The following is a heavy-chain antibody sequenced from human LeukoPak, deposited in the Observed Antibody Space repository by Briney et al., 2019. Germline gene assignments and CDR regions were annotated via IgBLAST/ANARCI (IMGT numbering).Heavy chain of an antibody. V-gene: IGHV1-18*04. CDR2: ISAYTGNT. J-gene: IGHJ4*02. CDR3: ARQGTRYCSGGSCYCDY. D-gene: IGHD2-15*01. CDR1: GYTFTSYG. Sequence: ASVKVSCKAAGYTFTSYGISWVRQARGQGLEWMGWISAYTGNTNYAQKFHGRVTMTTDTSTSTGYMELRSLRSDDTAVYFCARQGTRYCSGGSCYCDYWGQGTLVTVSS.